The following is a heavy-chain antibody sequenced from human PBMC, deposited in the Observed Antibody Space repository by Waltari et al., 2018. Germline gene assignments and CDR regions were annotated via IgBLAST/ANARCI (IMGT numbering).Heavy chain of an antibody. D-gene: IGHD6-13*01. CDR3: ARGGRMSHIAAARPPYGY. CDR1: GGSLSGSY. V-gene: IGHV4-34*01. J-gene: IGHJ4*02. CDR2: NNHSGST. Sequence: QVQLQQSGAGLLKPSATLSPPCAVYGGSLSGSYWRGIRQPPGKGPEGTGANNHSGSTNYSPSLEGLGTVSVGTAKTQCSLELSSVTAADTAVYYCARGGRMSHIAAARPPYGYWGQGTLVTVSS.